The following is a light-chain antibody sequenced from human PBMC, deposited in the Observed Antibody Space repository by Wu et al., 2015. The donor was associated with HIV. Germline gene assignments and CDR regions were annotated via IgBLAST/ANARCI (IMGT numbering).Light chain of an antibody. Sequence: EIVLTQSPGTLSLSPGERATLSCRASQSVSSSYLAWYQQKPGQAPRLLIYGASSRATGIPDRFSGSGSGTDFTLTISSLEPEDFAVYYCQQRSNWYSFGQGTKLEIK. CDR2: GAS. CDR1: QSVSSSY. CDR3: QQRSNWYS. J-gene: IGKJ2*03. V-gene: IGKV3D-20*02.